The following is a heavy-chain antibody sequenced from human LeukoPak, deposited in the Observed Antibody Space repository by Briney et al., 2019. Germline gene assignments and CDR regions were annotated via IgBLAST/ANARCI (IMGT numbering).Heavy chain of an antibody. CDR1: GFTFSSYA. CDR2: ISGNGGST. D-gene: IGHD2-21*01. Sequence: GGSLRLSCAASGFTFSSYAMSWVRQAPGKGLEWVSAISGNGGSTYYADSVKGRFTISRDNSKNTLYLQMNSLRAEDTAVYYCAKSGPVHRYYYYGMDVWGQGTTVTVSS. J-gene: IGHJ6*02. CDR3: AKSGPVHRYYYYGMDV. V-gene: IGHV3-23*01.